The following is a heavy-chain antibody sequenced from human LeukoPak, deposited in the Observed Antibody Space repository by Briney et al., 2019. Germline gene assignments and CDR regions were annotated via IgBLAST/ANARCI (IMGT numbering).Heavy chain of an antibody. V-gene: IGHV3-30*02. CDR2: IRYDGSNK. CDR1: GFTFSSYG. CDR3: AKLSDSSGWSTSYMDV. Sequence: GGSLRLSCAASGFTFSSYGMHWVRQAPGKGLEWVAFIRYDGSNKYYADSVKGRFTISRDNSKNTLYLQMNSLRAEDTAVYYCAKLSDSSGWSTSYMDVWGKGTTVTISS. J-gene: IGHJ6*03. D-gene: IGHD6-19*01.